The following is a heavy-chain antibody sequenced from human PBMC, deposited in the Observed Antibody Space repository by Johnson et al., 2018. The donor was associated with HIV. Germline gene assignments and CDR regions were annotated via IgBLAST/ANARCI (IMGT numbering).Heavy chain of an antibody. CDR3: AKDSSFSYYYSDAFDI. CDR1: GFTFGEYA. J-gene: IGHJ3*02. CDR2: IRYDGSNT. D-gene: IGHD3-10*01. Sequence: QVQLVESGGGLVQPGRSLRLSCTTSGFTFGEYAMSWFRQAPGKGLEWVAFIRYDGSNTYYTDSVKGRFTISRDNSKNTLYLQMNSLRAEDTAVYYCAKDSSFSYYYSDAFDIWGQGTMVTVSS. V-gene: IGHV3-30*02.